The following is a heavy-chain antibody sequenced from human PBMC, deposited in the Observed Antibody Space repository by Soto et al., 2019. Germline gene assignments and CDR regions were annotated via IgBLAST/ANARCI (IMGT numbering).Heavy chain of an antibody. V-gene: IGHV6-1*01. J-gene: IGHJ4*02. Sequence: QTLSLPFAISGDSVSSDSAAWNLIRHSPSRGLEWLGRTYYRSKWYNDYAVSVKSRITINPDTSKNQFSLQLNSVTPEDTAVYYCAREGVLMVYAYYFDYWGQGTLVTVSS. CDR1: GDSVSSDSAA. D-gene: IGHD2-8*01. CDR3: AREGVLMVYAYYFDY. CDR2: TYYRSKWYN.